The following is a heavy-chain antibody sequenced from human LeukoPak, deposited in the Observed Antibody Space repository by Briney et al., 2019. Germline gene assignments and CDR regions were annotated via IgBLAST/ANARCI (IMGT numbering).Heavy chain of an antibody. Sequence: SVKVSCKASGGTFSSYAISWVRQAPGQGLEWMGGIIPIFGTANYAQKFQGRVTITADESTSTAYMELSSLRSEDTAVYYCARMIVATTRPYFDYWGQGTLVTASS. CDR2: IIPIFGTA. D-gene: IGHD5-12*01. CDR1: GGTFSSYA. J-gene: IGHJ4*02. V-gene: IGHV1-69*13. CDR3: ARMIVATTRPYFDY.